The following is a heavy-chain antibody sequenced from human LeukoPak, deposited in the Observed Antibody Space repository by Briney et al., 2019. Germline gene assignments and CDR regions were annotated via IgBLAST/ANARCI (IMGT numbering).Heavy chain of an antibody. J-gene: IGHJ4*02. CDR1: GFTFSGSA. CDR2: IGSKANSYAT. V-gene: IGHV3-73*01. CDR3: AKRSSNWGPFDS. Sequence: PGGSLRLSCAASGFTFSGSAMHWVRQASGKGLEWVGRIGSKANSYATAYAASVKGRFTISRDNSKNTLYLQMNSLRAEDTAMYYCAKRSSNWGPFDSWGQGTLVTVSS. D-gene: IGHD6-13*01.